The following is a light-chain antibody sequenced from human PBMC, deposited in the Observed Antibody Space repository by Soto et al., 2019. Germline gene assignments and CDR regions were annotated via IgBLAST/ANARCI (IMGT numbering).Light chain of an antibody. CDR2: GNS. CDR1: SSNIGAGYD. Sequence: QSVLTQPPSVSGAPGPRVTISCTGSSSNIGAGYDVHWYQQLPGTAPKLLIYGNSNRPSGVPDRFSGSKSGTSASLAITGLQAEDEADYYCQSYDSSLIGSGVFGTGTKVTVL. J-gene: IGLJ1*01. V-gene: IGLV1-40*01. CDR3: QSYDSSLIGSGV.